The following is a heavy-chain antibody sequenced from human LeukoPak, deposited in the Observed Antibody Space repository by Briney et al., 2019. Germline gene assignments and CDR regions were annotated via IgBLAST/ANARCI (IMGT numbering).Heavy chain of an antibody. Sequence: GGSLRLSCAASGFTFSSYGMHWVRQAPGKGLEWVAFIRYDGSNKYYADSVKGRFTISRDNSKNTLYLQMNSLRAEDTAVYYCAKGPSAAVEDLLDYWGQGTLVTVSS. V-gene: IGHV3-30*02. CDR3: AKGPSAAVEDLLDY. J-gene: IGHJ4*02. D-gene: IGHD6-13*01. CDR1: GFTFSSYG. CDR2: IRYDGSNK.